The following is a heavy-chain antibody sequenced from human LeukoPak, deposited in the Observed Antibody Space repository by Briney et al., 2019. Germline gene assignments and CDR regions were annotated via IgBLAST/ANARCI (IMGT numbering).Heavy chain of an antibody. CDR3: ARGRYIVPDY. V-gene: IGHV1-8*01. Sequence: ASVKVSCKASEYTFTNYDINWVRQATGQGLEWMGWINPNSGNTGYTQKFQGRVTITRNTSISTAYMELSSLRSEDTAVYYCARGRYIVPDYWGQGTLVTVSS. CDR2: INPNSGNT. CDR1: EYTFTNYD. J-gene: IGHJ4*02. D-gene: IGHD5-18*01.